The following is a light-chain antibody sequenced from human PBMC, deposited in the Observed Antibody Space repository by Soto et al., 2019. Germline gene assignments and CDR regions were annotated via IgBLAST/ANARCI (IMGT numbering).Light chain of an antibody. Sequence: DIQMTQSPSSLSASVGDRVTITCRASQSISSYLNWYQQKPGKAPKLLIYAASSLQSGVPSRFSGTGSGTDFTLTIRSMQHEDFATYYCQQSYSTPPTFGQGTKGDIK. V-gene: IGKV1-39*01. CDR2: AAS. CDR1: QSISSY. CDR3: QQSYSTPPT. J-gene: IGKJ1*01.